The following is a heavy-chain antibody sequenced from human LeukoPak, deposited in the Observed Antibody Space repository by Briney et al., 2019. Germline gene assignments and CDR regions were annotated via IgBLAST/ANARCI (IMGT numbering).Heavy chain of an antibody. V-gene: IGHV3-30-3*01. CDR3: ARDGIVVVPAAIDYYYMDV. Sequence: GGSLRLSCAVSRFTFSNYTMHWVRQAPGKGLEWVAVISKDGSEAYYGDSVRGRFTISRDNSKNTLYLQMNSLRAEDTAVYYCARDGIVVVPAAIDYYYMDVWGKGTTVTVSS. CDR1: RFTFSNYT. CDR2: ISKDGSEA. J-gene: IGHJ6*03. D-gene: IGHD2-2*01.